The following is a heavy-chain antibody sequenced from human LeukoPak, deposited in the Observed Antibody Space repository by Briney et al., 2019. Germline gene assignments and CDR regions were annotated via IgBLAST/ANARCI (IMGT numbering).Heavy chain of an antibody. Sequence: GGSLRLSCAASGFTVSSNYMSWVRQAPGKGLEWVSVIYSGGSTYYADSVKGRFTISRDNSKNTLYLQMNSLRAEDTAVYYCARRWYYDFWSAPGLYGMDVWGQGTTVTVSS. D-gene: IGHD3-3*01. V-gene: IGHV3-53*01. CDR3: ARRWYYDFWSAPGLYGMDV. J-gene: IGHJ6*02. CDR1: GFTVSSNY. CDR2: IYSGGST.